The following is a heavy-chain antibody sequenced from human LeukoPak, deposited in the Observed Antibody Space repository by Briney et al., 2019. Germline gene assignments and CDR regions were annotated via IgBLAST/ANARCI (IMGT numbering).Heavy chain of an antibody. V-gene: IGHV4-34*01. D-gene: IGHD5-18*01. J-gene: IGHJ4*02. Sequence: SETLSLTCAVYGGSFSGCYWSWIRQPPGKRLEWIGEINHSGSTNYNPSLKSRVTISVDTSKNQFSLKLSSVTAADTAVYYCARGPKRGYSYGPPGTWGQGTLVTVSS. CDR1: GGSFSGCY. CDR2: INHSGST. CDR3: ARGPKRGYSYGPPGT.